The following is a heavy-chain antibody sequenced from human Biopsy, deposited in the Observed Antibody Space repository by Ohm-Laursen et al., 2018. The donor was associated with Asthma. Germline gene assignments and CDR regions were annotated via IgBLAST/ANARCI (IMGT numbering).Heavy chain of an antibody. CDR1: GVSIRSYY. CDR3: AGFCSGGNCPDH. V-gene: IGHV4-59*01. Sequence: GTLSLTCTASGVSIRSYYWTWIRQPPGKGLEWIGNIHYSGSTYSNPSLKSRVTISVDTSKNQFSLILSSVIAADTAVYYCAGFCSGGNCPDHWGQGTLVTVSS. CDR2: IHYSGST. J-gene: IGHJ4*02. D-gene: IGHD2-15*01.